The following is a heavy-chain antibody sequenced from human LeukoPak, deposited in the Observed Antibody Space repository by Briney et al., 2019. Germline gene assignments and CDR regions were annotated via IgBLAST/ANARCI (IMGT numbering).Heavy chain of an antibody. CDR2: IYYSGST. Sequence: SETLSLTCTVSGGSISSYYWSWIRQPPGKGLEWIGYIYYSGSTNYNPSRKSRVSIPVDTSKNQFSLKLSSVTAADTAVYYCARPRYYYDSSGPGWFFDLWGRGTLVTVSS. CDR3: ARPRYYYDSSGPGWFFDL. J-gene: IGHJ2*01. D-gene: IGHD3-22*01. CDR1: GGSISSYY. V-gene: IGHV4-59*08.